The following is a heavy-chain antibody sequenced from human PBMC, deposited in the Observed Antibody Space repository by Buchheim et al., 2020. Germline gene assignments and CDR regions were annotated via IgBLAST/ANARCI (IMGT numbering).Heavy chain of an antibody. Sequence: QVTLRESGPALMKPTQTLTLTCTFSGFSLSTIGMCVSWIRQPPGKALEWLARIDWDDDNYYSTSLKTRLAISKDTSKSQVVLTMTNVDPVDTATYYCARIRTGTTYIDYWGQGTL. CDR3: ARIRTGTTYIDY. CDR2: IDWDDDN. CDR1: GFSLSTIGMC. V-gene: IGHV2-70*15. D-gene: IGHD1-1*01. J-gene: IGHJ4*02.